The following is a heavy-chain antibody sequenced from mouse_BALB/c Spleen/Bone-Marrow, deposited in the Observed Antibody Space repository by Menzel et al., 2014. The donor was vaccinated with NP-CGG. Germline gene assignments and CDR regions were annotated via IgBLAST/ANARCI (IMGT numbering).Heavy chain of an antibody. Sequence: LQQPGSELVRPGASVKLSCKASGYTFTSYWMHWVKQRPGQGLEWIGNIYPGSGSTNYDEKFKTKATLTVDTSSSTACMQVSSLTSEDCAVYYCTNHYFDYWGQGTTLTVSS. J-gene: IGHJ2*01. CDR1: GYTFTSYW. V-gene: IGHV1S22*01. CDR3: TNHYFDY. CDR2: IYPGSGST.